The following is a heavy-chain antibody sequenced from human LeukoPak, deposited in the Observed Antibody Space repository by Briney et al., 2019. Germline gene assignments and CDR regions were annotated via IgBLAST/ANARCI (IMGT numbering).Heavy chain of an antibody. CDR3: ASGARRTSCLDY. J-gene: IGHJ4*02. V-gene: IGHV3-53*01. CDR2: MHSGGNT. CDR1: GFTVSSNY. Sequence: PGGSLRLPCAASGFTVSSNYMSWVRQAPGKGLEWVSVMHSGGNTYYADSVKGRFTISRDKSKNTLYLQMHSLRAEDTAVHYCASGARRTSCLDYWGQGTRVTVSS. D-gene: IGHD2-2*01.